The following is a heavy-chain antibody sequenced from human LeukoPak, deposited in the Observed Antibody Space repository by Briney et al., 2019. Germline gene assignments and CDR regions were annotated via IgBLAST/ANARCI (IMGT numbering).Heavy chain of an antibody. CDR3: ARVDSSSWATLDY. V-gene: IGHV4-34*01. CDR2: INHSGST. CDR1: GGSFSGYY. D-gene: IGHD6-13*01. Sequence: MPSETLSLTCAVYGGSFSGYYWSWIRQPPGKGLEWIGEINHSGSTNYNPSLKSRVTISVDTSKNQFSLKLSSVTAADTAVYYCARVDSSSWATLDYWGQGTLVTVSS. J-gene: IGHJ4*02.